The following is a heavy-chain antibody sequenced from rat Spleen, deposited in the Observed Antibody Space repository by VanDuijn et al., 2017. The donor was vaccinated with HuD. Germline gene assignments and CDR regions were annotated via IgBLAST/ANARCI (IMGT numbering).Heavy chain of an antibody. CDR3: ARAGSAAISLGNWFAY. CDR1: GFSLTSNG. D-gene: IGHD1-2*01. CDR2: IWGNGNT. J-gene: IGHJ3*01. Sequence: QVQLKESGPGLVQPSETLSLTCTVSGFSLTSNGVSWVRQPPGKGLEWMGVIWGNGNTNYNSALKSRLSISRDTSKSQVFLKMNSLQTEDTAMYFCARAGSAAISLGNWFAYWGQGTLVTVSS. V-gene: IGHV2-13*01.